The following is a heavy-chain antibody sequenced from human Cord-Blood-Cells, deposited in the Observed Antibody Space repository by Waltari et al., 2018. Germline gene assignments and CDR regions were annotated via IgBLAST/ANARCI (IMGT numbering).Heavy chain of an antibody. D-gene: IGHD6-6*01. J-gene: IGHJ4*02. Sequence: QVQLVQSGAEVKKPGSSVKVSCKASGGTFSSYAISWVRQAPGQGLEWMGRIIPILGIANDAQKCQGRVTITADKSTSTDYMELSSLRSEDTAVYYCARDEGNRAARSYYFDYWGQGTLVTVSS. V-gene: IGHV1-69*09. CDR2: IIPILGIA. CDR1: GGTFSSYA. CDR3: ARDEGNRAARSYYFDY.